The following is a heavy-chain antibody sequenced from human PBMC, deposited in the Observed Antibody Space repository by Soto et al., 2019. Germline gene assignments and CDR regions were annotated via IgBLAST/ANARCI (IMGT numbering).Heavy chain of an antibody. CDR2: IYPGDSDT. D-gene: IGHD3-10*02. J-gene: IGHJ6*02. CDR1: GYSFTSSW. Sequence: PVQSLKISCKGSGYSFTSSWIGWVRQMPWKGLEWMGIIYPGDSDTRYSPSFQGQVTISADKSISTAYLQWSSLKASDTAMYYCARLPSFFYDRWSFEYYSNGMDVWGQGTTVTSP. V-gene: IGHV5-51*01. CDR3: ARLPSFFYDRWSFEYYSNGMDV.